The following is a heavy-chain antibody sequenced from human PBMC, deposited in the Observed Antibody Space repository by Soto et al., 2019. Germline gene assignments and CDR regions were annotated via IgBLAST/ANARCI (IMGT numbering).Heavy chain of an antibody. D-gene: IGHD2-15*01. J-gene: IGHJ4*02. V-gene: IGHV3-23*01. Sequence: GGSLRLSCAASGFTFSSSPMSWVRQAPGKGLEWVSAISGSGGSAYYADSVKGRFTISRDNSKNTLYLQMNSLRAEDTAVYYCAKRVVVVASVYYFDYWGQGTLVTVSS. CDR2: ISGSGGSA. CDR1: GFTFSSSP. CDR3: AKRVVVVASVYYFDY.